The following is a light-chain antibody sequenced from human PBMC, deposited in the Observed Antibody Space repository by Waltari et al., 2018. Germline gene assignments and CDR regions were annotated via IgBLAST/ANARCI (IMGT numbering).Light chain of an antibody. Sequence: QSALTQPASVSGSPGQSITISCTGTSSDVGSYNLVSWYQQHPGKAPKLMIYEVSKRPSVVSNRFSGSKSGNTASLTISGLQAEDEADYYCCSYAGSSTFSFGGGTKLTVL. CDR2: EVS. CDR3: CSYAGSSTFS. CDR1: SSDVGSYNL. J-gene: IGLJ2*01. V-gene: IGLV2-23*02.